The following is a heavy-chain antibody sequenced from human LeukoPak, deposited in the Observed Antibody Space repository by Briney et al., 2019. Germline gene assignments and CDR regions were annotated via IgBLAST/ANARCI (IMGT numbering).Heavy chain of an antibody. V-gene: IGHV4-4*02. Sequence: PSETLSLTCSVSGASISNGYWWSWVRQPPGKGLEWIGQIYYSGSTDYNSSLKSRVSIPIDKSKNQVSLKLTSVTAADTALYYCTRRPWPLYHFDYWGQGALVTVSS. J-gene: IGHJ4*02. D-gene: IGHD2/OR15-2a*01. CDR1: GASISNGYW. CDR3: TRRPWPLYHFDY. CDR2: IYYSGST.